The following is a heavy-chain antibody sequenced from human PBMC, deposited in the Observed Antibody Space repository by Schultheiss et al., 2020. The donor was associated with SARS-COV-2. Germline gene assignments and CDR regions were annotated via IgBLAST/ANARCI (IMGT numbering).Heavy chain of an antibody. Sequence: GGSLRLSCAASGFTFDDYAMSWVRQAPGKGLEWVGRIKSKTDGGTTDYAAPVKGRFTISRDDSKNTLYLQMNSLKTEDTAVYYCTTAYCSGGSCYGAFDIWGQGTMVTVSS. J-gene: IGHJ3*02. CDR3: TTAYCSGGSCYGAFDI. D-gene: IGHD2-15*01. CDR1: GFTFDDYA. V-gene: IGHV3-15*01. CDR2: IKSKTDGGTT.